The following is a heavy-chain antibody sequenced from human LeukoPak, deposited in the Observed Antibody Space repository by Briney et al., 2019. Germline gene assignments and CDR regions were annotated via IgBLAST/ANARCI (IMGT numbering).Heavy chain of an antibody. CDR1: GGSISSYY. V-gene: IGHV4-4*09. D-gene: IGHD2-15*01. Sequence: SETLSLTCTVSGGSISSYYWSWIRQPPGKGLEWIGYIYTNGSTNYNPSLKSRVTISVDTSKNQFSLKLSSVTAADTAVYYCAGQVGFELPSTPTNWFDPWGQGTLVTVSS. CDR3: AGQVGFELPSTPTNWFDP. J-gene: IGHJ5*02. CDR2: IYTNGST.